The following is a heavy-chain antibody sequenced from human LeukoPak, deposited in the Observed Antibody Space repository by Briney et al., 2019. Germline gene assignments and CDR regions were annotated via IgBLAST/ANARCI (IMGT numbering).Heavy chain of an antibody. CDR2: INPSGGST. J-gene: IGHJ4*02. D-gene: IGHD3-10*01. CDR1: GYTFTSYY. CDR3: ARATQKGYYGSGSYSQGGSDY. Sequence: GASVKVSCKASGYTFTSYYMHWVRQAPGQGLEWMGIINPSGGSTSYAQKFQGRVTMTRDTSTSTVYMELRSLRSDDTAVYYCARATQKGYYGSGSYSQGGSDYWGQGTLVTVSS. V-gene: IGHV1-46*01.